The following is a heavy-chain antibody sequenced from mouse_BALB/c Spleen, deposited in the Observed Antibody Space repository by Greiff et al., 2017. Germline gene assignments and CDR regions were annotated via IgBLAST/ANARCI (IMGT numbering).Heavy chain of an antibody. CDR3: ARDYRYDGDYSMDY. V-gene: IGHV5-9-4*01. D-gene: IGHD2-14*01. CDR2: ISSGGSYT. J-gene: IGHJ4*01. CDR1: GFSFSSYA. Sequence: EVMLVESGGGLVKPGGSLKLSCAASGFSFSSYAMSWVRQSPEKRLEWVAEISSGGSYTYYPDTVTGRFTISRDNAKNTLYMEMSSLRSEDTAMYYCARDYRYDGDYSMDYWGQGTSVTVSS.